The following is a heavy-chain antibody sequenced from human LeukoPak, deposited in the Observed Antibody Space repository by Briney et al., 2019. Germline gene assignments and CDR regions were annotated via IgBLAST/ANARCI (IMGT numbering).Heavy chain of an antibody. CDR3: ARDMGYCSGGTCYSDSYGMDV. Sequence: GGSLRLSCAASGFTFSSYGMHWVRQAPGKGLEWVAVIWYDGSNKYYADSVKGRFTISRDNSKSTLYLQMNSLRAEDTAVYYCARDMGYCSGGTCYSDSYGMDVWGQGTTVTVSS. CDR2: IWYDGSNK. V-gene: IGHV3-33*01. D-gene: IGHD2-15*01. CDR1: GFTFSSYG. J-gene: IGHJ6*02.